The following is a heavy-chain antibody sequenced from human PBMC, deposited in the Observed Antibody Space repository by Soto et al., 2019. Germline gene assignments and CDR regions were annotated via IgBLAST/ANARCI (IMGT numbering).Heavy chain of an antibody. V-gene: IGHV3-23*01. CDR1: GFTFSSYA. CDR3: AKDGGYSYGLNWFDP. D-gene: IGHD5-18*01. J-gene: IGHJ5*02. Sequence: GGSPRLSCAASGFTFSSYAMSWVRQAPGKGLEWVSAISGSGGSTYYADSVKGRFTISRDNSKNTLYLQMNSLRAEDTAVYYCAKDGGYSYGLNWFDPWGQGTLVTVSS. CDR2: ISGSGGST.